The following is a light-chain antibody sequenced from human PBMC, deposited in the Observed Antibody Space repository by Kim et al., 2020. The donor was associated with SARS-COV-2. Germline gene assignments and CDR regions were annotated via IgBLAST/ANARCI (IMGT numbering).Light chain of an antibody. CDR3: QQYNDWPFT. CDR2: GAS. V-gene: IGKV3-15*01. Sequence: VSPGERATLSCRASQSVSSNLAWYQQKPGQAPRLLIYGASTRATGIPARFSGSGSGTEFTLTISSLQSEDFALYYCQQYNDWPFTFGPGTKVDIK. J-gene: IGKJ3*01. CDR1: QSVSSN.